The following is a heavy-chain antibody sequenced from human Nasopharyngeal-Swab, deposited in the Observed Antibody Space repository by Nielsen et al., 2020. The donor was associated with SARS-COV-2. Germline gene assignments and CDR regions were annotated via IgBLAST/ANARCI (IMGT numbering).Heavy chain of an antibody. J-gene: IGHJ4*02. V-gene: IGHV3-30*04. CDR3: ARSLNNYYFDY. Sequence: GESLKISCAASGFTFSSYAMHWVRQAPGKGLEWVAVISYDGSNKYYADSVKGRFTISRDNSKNTLYLQMNSLRAEDTAVYYCARSLNNYYFDYWGQGTPVTVSS. CDR2: ISYDGSNK. CDR1: GFTFSSYA. D-gene: IGHD5-24*01.